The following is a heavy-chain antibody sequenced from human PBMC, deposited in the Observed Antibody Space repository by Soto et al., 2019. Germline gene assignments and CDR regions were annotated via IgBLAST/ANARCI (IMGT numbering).Heavy chain of an antibody. CDR2: INPKGGGT. CDR3: ARAVHTMIQGVRFRVDQ. J-gene: IGHJ4*02. CDR1: GYTFTAYY. V-gene: IGHV1-2*02. D-gene: IGHD3-10*01. Sequence: VASVKVSCKASGYTFTAYYILWVRQAPGQGLEWMGWINPKGGGTKYAQKFEGRVTMTRDTSINTAYMELTRLTSDDTAVYYCARAVHTMIQGVRFRVDQWGQGTLVTVSS.